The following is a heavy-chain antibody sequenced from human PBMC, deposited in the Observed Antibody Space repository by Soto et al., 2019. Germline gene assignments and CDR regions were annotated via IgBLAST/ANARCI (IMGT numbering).Heavy chain of an antibody. Sequence: PAGSLTLSCAASGFYFNDYGMHWVRQAPGKGLEWISSISGNSVSIRYADSVKSRFTISRDNAKNSLYLQMNTLRAEDKALYYCAKDMENGYSPYYYYGMDVWGQGTTVTVSS. CDR3: AKDMENGYSPYYYYGMDV. J-gene: IGHJ6*02. D-gene: IGHD3-16*02. CDR1: GFYFNDYG. CDR2: ISGNSVSI. V-gene: IGHV3-9*01.